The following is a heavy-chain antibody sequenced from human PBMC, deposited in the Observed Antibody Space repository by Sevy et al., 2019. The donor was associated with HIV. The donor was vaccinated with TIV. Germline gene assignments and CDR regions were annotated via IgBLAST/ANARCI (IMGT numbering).Heavy chain of an antibody. J-gene: IGHJ4*02. Sequence: SETLSLTCTVSGGSISSGGYYWSWIRQHPEKGLEWIGYIYYSGSTYYNPSLKSRVTISVDTSKNQFSLKLSSVTAADTAVYYCARERVKPSSYYYDSSGYYYDDYWGQGTLVTVSS. CDR3: ARERVKPSSYYYDSSGYYYDDY. CDR2: IYYSGST. V-gene: IGHV4-31*03. CDR1: GGSISSGGYY. D-gene: IGHD3-22*01.